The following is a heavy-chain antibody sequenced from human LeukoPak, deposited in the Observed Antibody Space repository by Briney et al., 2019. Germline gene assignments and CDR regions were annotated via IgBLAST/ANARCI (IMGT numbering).Heavy chain of an antibody. V-gene: IGHV3-21*01. CDR3: ARDYYDILTGSRFMDV. D-gene: IGHD3-9*01. CDR2: ISSSSSYI. CDR1: GLTFSSYS. J-gene: IGHJ6*02. Sequence: GGSLRLSCAASGLTFSSYSMNWVRQAPGKGLEWVSSISSSSSYIYYADSVKGRFTISRDNAKNSLYLQMNSLRAEDTAVYYCARDYYDILTGSRFMDVWGQGTTVTVSS.